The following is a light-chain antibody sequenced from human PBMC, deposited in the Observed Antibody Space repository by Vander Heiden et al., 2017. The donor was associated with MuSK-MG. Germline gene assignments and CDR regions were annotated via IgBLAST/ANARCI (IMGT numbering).Light chain of an antibody. CDR3: QHYYSSPLA. V-gene: IGKV4-1*01. CDR1: QSVFYSSNNRTY. Sequence: DIVMTQSPDSLAVSLGARATIHCKSSQSVFYSSNNRTYLAWYQQRPGQPPKFLISWAFTRESGVPDRFSGSGSGTDFTLTISSLQAEDVAVYYCQHYYSSPLAFGGGTKVEIK. J-gene: IGKJ4*01. CDR2: WAF.